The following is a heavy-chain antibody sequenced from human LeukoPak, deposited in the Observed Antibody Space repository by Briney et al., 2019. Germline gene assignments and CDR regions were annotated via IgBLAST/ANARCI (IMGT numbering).Heavy chain of an antibody. CDR1: GGSFSGYY. Sequence: SETLSLTCAVYGGSFSGYYWSWIRQPPGKGLEWIGEINHSGSTNYNPSLKSRVTISVDTSKNQFSLKLSSLTAAAPHVYSLVRGDASGYGFDIRGQGTMVTVSS. CDR3: VRGDASGYGFDI. D-gene: IGHD3-22*01. V-gene: IGHV4-34*01. J-gene: IGHJ3*02. CDR2: INHSGST.